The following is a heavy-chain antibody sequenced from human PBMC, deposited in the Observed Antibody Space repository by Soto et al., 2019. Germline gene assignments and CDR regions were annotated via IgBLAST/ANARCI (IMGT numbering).Heavy chain of an antibody. CDR3: ASGPGDTAIDY. J-gene: IGHJ4*02. CDR2: INSDGSST. CDR1: GFTFSSYW. V-gene: IGHV3-74*01. Sequence: GGSLRLSCAASGFTFSSYWMHWVRQAPGKGLVWVSRINSDGSSTSYADSVKGRFTISRDNAKNTLYLQMNSLRAEDTAVYYCASGPGDTAIDYWGQGTLVTVSS. D-gene: IGHD5-18*01.